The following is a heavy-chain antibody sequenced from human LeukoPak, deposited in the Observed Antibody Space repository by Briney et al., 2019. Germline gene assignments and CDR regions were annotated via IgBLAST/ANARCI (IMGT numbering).Heavy chain of an antibody. CDR1: GGSISSYY. V-gene: IGHV4-59*01. J-gene: IGHJ6*03. Sequence: SETLSLTCTCTGGSISSYYWSWLRQPPGKGLEWIGYIYYSGSTNYNPSRKSRVTISVDTSKNQFSLKLSSVTAADTAVYYCARAVPYYDFWSGYPDHYYYYYYMDVWGKGTTVTVSS. CDR3: ARAVPYYDFWSGYPDHYYYYYYMDV. CDR2: IYYSGST. D-gene: IGHD3-3*01.